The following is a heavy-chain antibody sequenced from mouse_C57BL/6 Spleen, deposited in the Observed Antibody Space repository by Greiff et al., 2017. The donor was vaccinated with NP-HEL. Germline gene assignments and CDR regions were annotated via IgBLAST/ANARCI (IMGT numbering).Heavy chain of an antibody. J-gene: IGHJ2*01. CDR2: IYPGSGST. D-gene: IGHD1-1*01. CDR3: ARRFITTVYFDY. Sequence: QVQLQQPGAELVKPGASVKMSCKASGYTFTSYWITWVKQRPGQGLEWIGDIYPGSGSTNYNEKLKSKATLTVDTSSSTAYMQLSSLTSEDSAVYYCARRFITTVYFDYWGQGTTLTVSS. V-gene: IGHV1-55*01. CDR1: GYTFTSYW.